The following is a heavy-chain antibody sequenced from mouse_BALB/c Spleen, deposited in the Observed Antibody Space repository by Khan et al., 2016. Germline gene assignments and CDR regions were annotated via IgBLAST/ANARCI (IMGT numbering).Heavy chain of an antibody. CDR2: ISSGGSYT. CDR3: TRDSSGGFAY. V-gene: IGHV5-6-4*01. J-gene: IGHJ3*01. D-gene: IGHD3-1*01. CDR1: GFNFSSYT. Sequence: EVELVESGGGLVKPGGSLKLSCAASGFNFSSYTMSWVRQTPEKRLEWVATISSGGSYTYYPDNMKGRFTISRDNAKNTLYLQMSSLKSEGTAMYYCTRDSSGGFAYWGQGTLVTVSA.